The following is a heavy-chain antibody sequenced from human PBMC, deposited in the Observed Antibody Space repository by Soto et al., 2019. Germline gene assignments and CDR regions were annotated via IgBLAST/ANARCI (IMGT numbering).Heavy chain of an antibody. Sequence: QVQLVQSGAEMKKPGASVKVACKASGYTFTTYGISWVRQAPGQGLEWMGWISAYTGNTHYAPKLQGRVTMTTDTSARTAYVEMRSLRSDETAVYCGARATVPSSYASVEYWGHGTLVTVSP. D-gene: IGHD2-2*01. CDR3: ARATVPSSYASVEY. J-gene: IGHJ4*01. CDR1: GYTFTTYG. V-gene: IGHV1-18*04. CDR2: ISAYTGNT.